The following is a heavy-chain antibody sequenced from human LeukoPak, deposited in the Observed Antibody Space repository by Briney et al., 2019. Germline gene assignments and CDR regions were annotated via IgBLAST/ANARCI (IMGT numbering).Heavy chain of an antibody. CDR1: GYSISSGYY. CDR3: ARLYDYVWGSYHYFDY. J-gene: IGHJ4*02. CDR2: IYCSGST. Sequence: SETLSLTCTVSGYSISSGYYWGWIRQPPGKGLEWIGYIYCSGSTNYNPSLKSRVTISVDTSKNQFSLKLSSVTAADTAVYYCARLYDYVWGSYHYFDYWGQGTLVTVSS. V-gene: IGHV4-38-2*02. D-gene: IGHD3-16*01.